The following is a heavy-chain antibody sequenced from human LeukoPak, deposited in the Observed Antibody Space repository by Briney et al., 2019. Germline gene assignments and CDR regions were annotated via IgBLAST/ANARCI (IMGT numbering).Heavy chain of an antibody. V-gene: IGHV4-39*01. CDR1: GGSISSSFYY. CDR2: IYYSGTT. Sequence: PSETLSLTCSVSGGSISSSFYYWGWIRQPPGKGLEWIGTIYYSGTTYQIPSLRSRVTISVDTSKNQFSLKLTSVTAADTAVYFCARGSGTFYYDSSGYLNYFDPWGQGTLVTVSS. D-gene: IGHD3-22*01. J-gene: IGHJ5*02. CDR3: ARGSGTFYYDSSGYLNYFDP.